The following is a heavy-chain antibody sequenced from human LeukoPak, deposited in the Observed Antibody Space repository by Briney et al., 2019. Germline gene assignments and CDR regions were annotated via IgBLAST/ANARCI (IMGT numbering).Heavy chain of an antibody. D-gene: IGHD3-22*01. V-gene: IGHV3-7*01. CDR2: IKQDGSEK. CDR3: ARDWPYYYDSSGYYPLFDY. J-gene: IGHJ4*02. CDR1: GFTFSSYW. Sequence: GGSLRLSCAASGFTFSSYWMSWVRQAPGKGLEWVANIKQDGSEKYYVDSVKGRFTISRDSAKNSLYLQMNSLRAEDTAVYYCARDWPYYYDSSGYYPLFDYWGQGTLVTVSS.